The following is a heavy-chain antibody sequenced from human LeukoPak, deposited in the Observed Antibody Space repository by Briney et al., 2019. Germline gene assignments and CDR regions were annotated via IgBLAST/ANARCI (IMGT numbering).Heavy chain of an antibody. CDR2: IYSGGST. CDR3: AKGAGYSSNWNFDY. D-gene: IGHD6-13*01. Sequence: PGGSLRLSCAASGFTFSSYWMSWVRQAPGKGLEWVSVIYSGGSTYYADSVNGRFTISRDSSKNTLYLQMNSLRAEDTAGYYCAKGAGYSSNWNFDYWGQGTLVTVSS. V-gene: IGHV3-53*01. J-gene: IGHJ4*02. CDR1: GFTFSSYW.